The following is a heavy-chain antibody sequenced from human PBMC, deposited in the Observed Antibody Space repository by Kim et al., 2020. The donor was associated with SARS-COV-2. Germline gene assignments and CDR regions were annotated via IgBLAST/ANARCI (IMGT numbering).Heavy chain of an antibody. CDR2: ISYDGSNK. J-gene: IGHJ4*02. V-gene: IGHV3-30-3*01. Sequence: GGSLRLSCAASGFTFSSYAMHWVRQAPGKGLEWVAVISYDGSNKYFADSVKGRFTISRDNSMNTLYLQMNSLGAEDTAVYYCARPPNSYCSSSRCPMTIDYWGQGTLVTVSS. CDR1: GFTFSSYA. CDR3: ARPPNSYCSSSRCPMTIDY. D-gene: IGHD2-2*01.